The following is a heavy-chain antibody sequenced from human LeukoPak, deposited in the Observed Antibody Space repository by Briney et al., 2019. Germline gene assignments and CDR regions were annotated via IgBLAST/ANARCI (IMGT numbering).Heavy chain of an antibody. Sequence: PGGSLRLSCAASGFTFSSYAMSWVRQAPGKGLEWVSAISGSGGSTYYADSVKGRFTISRDNSKNTLYLQMNSLRAEDTAVYYCARPRPFYCSGTSCRNSEPYFDYWGQGTLVTVSS. V-gene: IGHV3-23*01. CDR1: GFTFSSYA. J-gene: IGHJ4*02. D-gene: IGHD2-2*01. CDR2: ISGSGGST. CDR3: ARPRPFYCSGTSCRNSEPYFDY.